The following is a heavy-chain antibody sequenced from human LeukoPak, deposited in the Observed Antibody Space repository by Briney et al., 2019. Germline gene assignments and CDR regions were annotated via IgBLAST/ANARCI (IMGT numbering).Heavy chain of an antibody. CDR3: ARPPYYYGSGSHWYFDL. V-gene: IGHV3-30*02. CDR1: GFTFSPCG. J-gene: IGHJ2*01. D-gene: IGHD3-10*01. Sequence: PGGSLRLSCAASGFTFSPCGMHWVRQAPGKGLEWVAFIRYDGNNKYYSDSVKGRFTISRDNSKNTLYLQMNSLRAEDTAVYYCARPPYYYGSGSHWYFDLWGRGTLVTVSS. CDR2: IRYDGNNK.